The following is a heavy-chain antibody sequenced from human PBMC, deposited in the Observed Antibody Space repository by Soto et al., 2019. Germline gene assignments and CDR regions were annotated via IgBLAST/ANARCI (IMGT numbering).Heavy chain of an antibody. Sequence: PSETLSLTCTVSGGSISSSSYYWSRIRQPPGKGLEWIGSIYYSGSTYYNQSLKSRVTISVDTSKNQFSLKLSSVTAADTAVYYCAGIVYCSSTSCYEFDPWGQGTLVTVS. J-gene: IGHJ5*02. D-gene: IGHD2-2*01. CDR2: IYYSGST. CDR3: AGIVYCSSTSCYEFDP. CDR1: GGSISSSSYY. V-gene: IGHV4-39*01.